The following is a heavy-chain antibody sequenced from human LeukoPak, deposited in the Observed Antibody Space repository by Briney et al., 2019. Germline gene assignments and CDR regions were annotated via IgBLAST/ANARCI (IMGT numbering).Heavy chain of an antibody. V-gene: IGHV4-38-2*02. CDR1: GYSISSGYY. CDR2: IYHSVIT. D-gene: IGHD3-10*01. J-gene: IGHJ4*02. Sequence: SETLSLTCTVSGYSISSGYYWGWIRQPPGKGLEWIGSIYHSVITYYNPSLKSRVTISVDTSKNQFSLKLNSVTAADTAVYYCARTRYYYNSRSYGAPYYFDYWGQGTLVTVSS. CDR3: ARTRYYYNSRSYGAPYYFDY.